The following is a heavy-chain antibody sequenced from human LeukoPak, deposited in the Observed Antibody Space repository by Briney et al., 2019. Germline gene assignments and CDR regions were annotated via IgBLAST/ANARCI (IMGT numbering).Heavy chain of an antibody. D-gene: IGHD6-19*01. CDR2: IYYSGST. V-gene: IGHV4-59*08. J-gene: IGHJ4*02. CDR1: GGSISGSY. CDR3: ARGRAVAAFDY. Sequence: SETLSLTCTVSGGSISGSYWSWIRQPPGKGLEWIGYIYYSGSTNYNPSLKSRVTISVDTSKNQFSLKLSSVTAADTAVYYCARGRAVAAFDYWGQGTLVTVSS.